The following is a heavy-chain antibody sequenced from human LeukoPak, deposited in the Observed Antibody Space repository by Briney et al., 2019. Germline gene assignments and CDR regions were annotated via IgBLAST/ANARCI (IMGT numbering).Heavy chain of an antibody. D-gene: IGHD3-22*01. Sequence: GASVKVSCKASGYTFISYGISWVRQAPGQGLEWMGWISAYNGNAVYVEKFQGRVTMTTDTSTSTAYMELRSLRSDDTAVYYCARDGNYYDSSGTLSDYWGQGTLVTVSS. J-gene: IGHJ4*02. CDR2: ISAYNGNA. CDR3: ARDGNYYDSSGTLSDY. V-gene: IGHV1-18*01. CDR1: GYTFISYG.